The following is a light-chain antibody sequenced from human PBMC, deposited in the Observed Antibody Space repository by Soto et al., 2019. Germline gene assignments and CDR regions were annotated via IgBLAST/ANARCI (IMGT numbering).Light chain of an antibody. CDR3: SSYAGRSNFVV. CDR1: SSDVGSYRL. J-gene: IGLJ2*01. V-gene: IGLV2-23*01. Sequence: QSALTQPASVSASPGEPITISCTGTSSDVGSYRLVSWYQQHPGKAPKLIIYEDDERPSGVSNRFSGSKSGNTASLTISGLQAEDEDDYYCSSYAGRSNFVVFGGGTKLTVL. CDR2: EDD.